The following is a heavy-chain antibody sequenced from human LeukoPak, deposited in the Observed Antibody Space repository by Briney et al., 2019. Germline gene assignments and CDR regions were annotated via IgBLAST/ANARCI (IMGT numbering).Heavy chain of an antibody. Sequence: GGSLRLSCAASGFTFSSYSMNWVRQAPGKGLEWVSSISSSSSYIYYADSVKGRFTISRDNAKNSLYLQMNSLRAEDTAVYYCASCRTALYAFDIWGQGTMVTVSS. CDR2: ISSSSSYI. V-gene: IGHV3-21*01. CDR3: ASCRTALYAFDI. J-gene: IGHJ3*02. CDR1: GFTFSSYS. D-gene: IGHD2-2*01.